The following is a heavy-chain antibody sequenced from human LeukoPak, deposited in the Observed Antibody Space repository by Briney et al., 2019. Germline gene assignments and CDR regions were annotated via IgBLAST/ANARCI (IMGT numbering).Heavy chain of an antibody. CDR2: ISAYNGNT. J-gene: IGHJ6*03. CDR1: GYTFTSYG. Sequence: GASVKVSCKASGYTFTSYGISWVRQAPGQGLEWMGWISAYNGNTNYAQKFQGRVTITADESTSTAYMELSSLRSEDTAVYYCARVGFRRDGYNFNYYMDVWGKGTTVTVSS. V-gene: IGHV1-18*01. CDR3: ARVGFRRDGYNFNYYMDV. D-gene: IGHD5-24*01.